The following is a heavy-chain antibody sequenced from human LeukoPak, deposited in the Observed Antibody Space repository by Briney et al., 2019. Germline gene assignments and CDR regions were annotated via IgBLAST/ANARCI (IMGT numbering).Heavy chain of an antibody. CDR2: IYTSGTT. CDR1: GGSFSSHY. J-gene: IGHJ4*02. V-gene: IGHV4-4*07. CDR3: ARGSPSAASFFGF. D-gene: IGHD1-26*01. Sequence: SETLSLTCTVSGGSFSSHYWTWIRQSAGKGLEWLGRIYTSGTTHFNPSFESRLSMSVDTSKAQFSLKLTSVTAADTAVYYCARGSPSAASFFGFWGQGTLVTVSS.